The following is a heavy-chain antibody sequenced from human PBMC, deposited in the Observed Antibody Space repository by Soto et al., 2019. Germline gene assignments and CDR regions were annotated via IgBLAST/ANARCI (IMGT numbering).Heavy chain of an antibody. D-gene: IGHD1-1*01. V-gene: IGHV4-59*01. CDR2: IYYSGST. Sequence: PSETLSLTCTVSGGSISSYYWSWIRQPPGKGLEWIGYIYYSGSTNYNPSLKSRVTISVDTSKNQFSLKLSSVTAADTAVYYCARRRPGTVDDAFDIWGQGTMVTVSS. CDR3: ARRRPGTVDDAFDI. CDR1: GGSISSYY. J-gene: IGHJ3*02.